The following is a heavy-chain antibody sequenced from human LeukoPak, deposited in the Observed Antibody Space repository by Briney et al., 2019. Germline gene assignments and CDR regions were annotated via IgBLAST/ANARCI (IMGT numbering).Heavy chain of an antibody. CDR1: GYTFTGYY. V-gene: IGHV1-2*02. CDR2: INPHSGGT. CDR3: ARANGDFDY. D-gene: IGHD4-17*01. J-gene: IGHJ4*02. Sequence: ASVKVSCKASGYTFTGYYIQWVRQAPGQGLEWMGWINPHSGGTNYAQEFQGRVTMTRDTSISTAYMELSRLRSDDTAVYYCARANGDFDYWGQGTLVTVSS.